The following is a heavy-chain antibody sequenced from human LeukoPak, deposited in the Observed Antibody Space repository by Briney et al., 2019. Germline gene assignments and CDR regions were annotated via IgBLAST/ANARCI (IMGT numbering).Heavy chain of an antibody. J-gene: IGHJ4*02. CDR1: GFTVNSKY. D-gene: IGHD3-3*01. CDR3: AANYDFWSGYPPD. CDR2: LYSSGTT. V-gene: IGHV3-66*02. Sequence: GGSLRLSXAVSGFTVNSKYMNWVRQAPGKGLEWLSILYSSGTTYYADSVKGRFTISRDNSKNTLYLQMNSVRAEDTAVYYCAANYDFWSGYPPDWGQGTLVTVSS.